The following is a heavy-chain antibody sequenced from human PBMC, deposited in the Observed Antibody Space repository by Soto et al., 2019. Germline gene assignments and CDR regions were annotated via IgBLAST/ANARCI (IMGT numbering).Heavy chain of an antibody. J-gene: IGHJ4*02. CDR1: GCPSNIYW. D-gene: IGHD3-22*01. Sequence: VGSLRLSCAASGCPSNIYWMSWVRQSPGKGLEWVANIKQDGSEIYYVASVKGRFTISRANGRNSLHLQMNSLRAEDMAVYYWATADSYDSSGSADYWGRGTLVTVSS. CDR3: ATADSYDSSGSADY. CDR2: IKQDGSEI. V-gene: IGHV3-7*01.